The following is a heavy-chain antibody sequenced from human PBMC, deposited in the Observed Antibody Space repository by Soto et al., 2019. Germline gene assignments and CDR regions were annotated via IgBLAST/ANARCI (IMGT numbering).Heavy chain of an antibody. CDR3: ASRVHCSSTSCPRNWFDP. D-gene: IGHD2-2*01. J-gene: IGHJ5*02. CDR1: GGSFSGYY. CDR2: INHSGST. Sequence: SETLSLTCAVYGGSFSGYYWSWIRQPPGKGLEWIGEINHSGSTNYNPSLKSRVTISVDTSKNQFSLKLSSVTAADTAVYYCASRVHCSSTSCPRNWFDPWGRGTLVTVSS. V-gene: IGHV4-34*01.